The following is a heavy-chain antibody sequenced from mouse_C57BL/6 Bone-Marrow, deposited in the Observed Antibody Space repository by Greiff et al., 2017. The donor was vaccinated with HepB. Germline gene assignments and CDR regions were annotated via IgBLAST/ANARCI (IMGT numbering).Heavy chain of an antibody. D-gene: IGHD2-5*01. CDR2: ISSGSSTI. CDR3: ARNSNYVHY. J-gene: IGHJ4*01. Sequence: EVQVVESGGGLVKPGGSLKLSCAASGFTFSDYGMHWVRQAPEKGLEWVAYISSGSSTIYYADTVKGRFTISRDNAKNTLFLQMTSLRSEDTAMYYCARNSNYVHYWGQGTSVTVSS. V-gene: IGHV5-17*01. CDR1: GFTFSDYG.